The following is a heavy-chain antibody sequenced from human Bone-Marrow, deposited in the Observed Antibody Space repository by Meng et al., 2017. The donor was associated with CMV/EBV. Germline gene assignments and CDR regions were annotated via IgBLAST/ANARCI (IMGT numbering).Heavy chain of an antibody. CDR2: INHSGST. J-gene: IGHJ4*02. V-gene: IGHV4-34*01. CDR3: ASGGATGRLDY. D-gene: IGHD1-26*01. CDR1: GGSFSGYY. Sequence: LTCAVYGGSFSGYYWSWIRQPPGKGLEWIGEINHSGSTNYNPSLKSRVTISVDTSKNQFSLKLSPVTAADTAVYYCASGGATGRLDYWGQGTLVTVSS.